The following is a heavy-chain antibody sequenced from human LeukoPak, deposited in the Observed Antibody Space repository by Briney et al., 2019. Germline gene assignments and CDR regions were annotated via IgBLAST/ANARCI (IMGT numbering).Heavy chain of an antibody. CDR1: GGSFSGYY. D-gene: IGHD2-21*01. Sequence: SETLSLTCAVYGGSFSGYYWGWIRQPPGKGLEWIGSIYHSGSTYYNPSLKSRVTISVDTSKNQFSLKLSSVTAADTAVYYCVCGRSWYYFDYWGQGTLVTVSS. V-gene: IGHV4-38-2*01. J-gene: IGHJ4*02. CDR3: VCGRSWYYFDY. CDR2: IYHSGST.